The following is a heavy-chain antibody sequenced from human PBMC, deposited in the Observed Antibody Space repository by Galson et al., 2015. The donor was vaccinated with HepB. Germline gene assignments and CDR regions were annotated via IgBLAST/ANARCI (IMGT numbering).Heavy chain of an antibody. CDR3: ATEDIVVVPGPYLWGMDV. V-gene: IGHV3-23*01. CDR2: ISGSGGST. Sequence: SLRLSCAASGFTFSSYAMSWVRQAPGKGLEWVSAISGSGGSTYYADSVKGRFTISRDNSKNTLYLQMNSLRAEDTAVYYCATEDIVVVPGPYLWGMDVWGQGTTVTVSS. CDR1: GFTFSSYA. D-gene: IGHD2-2*01. J-gene: IGHJ6*02.